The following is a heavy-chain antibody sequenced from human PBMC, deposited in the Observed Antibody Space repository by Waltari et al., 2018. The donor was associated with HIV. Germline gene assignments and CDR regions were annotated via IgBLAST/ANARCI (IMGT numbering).Heavy chain of an antibody. J-gene: IGHJ3*02. CDR2: ITTNSIYR. CDR1: GFTFSYYT. Sequence: EVQLVESGGGLVKPGVSLRLSCAASGFTFSYYTMNWVRQAPGKGLRWVSTITTNSIYRYYADSVKGRFNISRDNAKTSLYLQMNSLRAEDTGVYYCARDKAAPGYSPHAFDIWGQGTMVTVSS. V-gene: IGHV3-21*01. CDR3: ARDKAAPGYSPHAFDI. D-gene: IGHD2-15*01.